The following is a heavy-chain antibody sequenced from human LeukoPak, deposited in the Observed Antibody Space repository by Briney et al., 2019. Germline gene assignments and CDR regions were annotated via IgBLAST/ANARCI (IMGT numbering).Heavy chain of an antibody. CDR3: ARDESGIDAFDI. CDR1: GFSLSDHF. J-gene: IGHJ3*02. D-gene: IGHD3-3*01. V-gene: IGHV3-66*01. CDR2: IYSGGST. Sequence: PGGSLRLSCAASGFSLSDHFVDWVRQAPGKGLEWVSVIYSGGSTYYADSVKGRFTISRDNSKNTLYLQMNSLRAEDTAVYYCARDESGIDAFDIWGQGTMVTVSS.